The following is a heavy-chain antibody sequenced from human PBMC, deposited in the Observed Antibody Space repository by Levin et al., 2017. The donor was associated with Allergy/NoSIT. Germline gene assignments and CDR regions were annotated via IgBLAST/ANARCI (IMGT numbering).Heavy chain of an antibody. J-gene: IGHJ5*02. CDR2: IYDSGTT. CDR3: ARHTALLWFEELGFPS. CDR1: GGSFITSSYF. V-gene: IGHV4-39*01. Sequence: SETLSLTCTVSGGSFITSSYFWAWIRQPPGKGREWLGSIYDSGTTYYNPSRKSRLTISIDTSTNQFSLKLSSVADADTAVYYCARHTALLWFEELGFPSWGQGNLVAVSS. D-gene: IGHD3-10*01.